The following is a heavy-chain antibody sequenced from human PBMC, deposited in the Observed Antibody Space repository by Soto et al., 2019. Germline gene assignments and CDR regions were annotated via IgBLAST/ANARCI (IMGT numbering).Heavy chain of an antibody. D-gene: IGHD1-26*01. CDR3: ARLVSAAANDY. CDR1: GFTFSSYA. J-gene: IGHJ4*02. V-gene: IGHV3-7*04. CDR2: IKGDGTEI. Sequence: HPGGSLRLSCAASGFTFSSYAMSWVRQAPGKGLEWVANIKGDGTEIYYVDSVKGRFTISRDNAKNSLYLQMNSLRAEDTAVYYCARLVSAAANDYWGQGALVTVSS.